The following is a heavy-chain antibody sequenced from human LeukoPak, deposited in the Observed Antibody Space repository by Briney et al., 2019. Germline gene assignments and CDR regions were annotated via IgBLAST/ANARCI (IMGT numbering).Heavy chain of an antibody. V-gene: IGHV3-23*05. Sequence: GGSLRLSCAASGFTFSSSAMSWVRQAPGKGLEWVSANRTYHADSVKGRFTISRDNSKNTLYLHMNSLRAEDTAVYYCAKGYYGSGSYGWFDPWGQGTLVTVSS. CDR2: NRT. D-gene: IGHD3-10*01. CDR3: AKGYYGSGSYGWFDP. CDR1: GFTFSSSA. J-gene: IGHJ5*02.